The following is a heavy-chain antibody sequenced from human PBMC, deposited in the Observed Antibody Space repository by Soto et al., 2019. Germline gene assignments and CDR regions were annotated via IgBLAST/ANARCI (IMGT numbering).Heavy chain of an antibody. CDR1: NGSLSSNY. D-gene: IGHD3-10*01. J-gene: IGHJ4*02. CDR3: ARSFMVPVDFFDY. Sequence: SETLSLTCTVSNGSLSSNYWSWIRQSPGKGLEWIGNIYYSGSTNNNPSLKSRVTMSVHTSKNQFTLKLSSVTAADTVVYFCARSFMVPVDFFDYWGQGTPVTVSS. V-gene: IGHV4-59*01. CDR2: IYYSGST.